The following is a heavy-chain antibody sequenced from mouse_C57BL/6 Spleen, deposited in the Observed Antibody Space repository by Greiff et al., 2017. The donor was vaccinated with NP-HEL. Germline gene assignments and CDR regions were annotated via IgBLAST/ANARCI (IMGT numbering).Heavy chain of an antibody. CDR3: ARSSGSSGYSYYFDY. CDR1: GYTFTSYW. D-gene: IGHD3-2*02. V-gene: IGHV1-72*01. CDR2: IDPNSGGT. J-gene: IGHJ2*01. Sequence: QVHVKQPGAELVKPGASVKLSCKASGYTFTSYWMHWVKQRPGRGLEWIGRIDPNSGGTKYNEKFKSKATLTVDKPSSTAYMQLSSLTSEDSAVYYCARSSGSSGYSYYFDYWGQGTTLTVSS.